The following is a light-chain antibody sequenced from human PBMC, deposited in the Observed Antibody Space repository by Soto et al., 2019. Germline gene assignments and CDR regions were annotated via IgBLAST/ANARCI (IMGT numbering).Light chain of an antibody. CDR2: GAS. J-gene: IGKJ4*01. V-gene: IGKV3-15*01. CDR3: QQFNSWLLT. CDR1: QSVSSN. Sequence: EIVMTRSPAILSVSPGERATLSCRASQSVSSNLAWYQQKAGQAPRLLIYGASTRATGVPARFSGTGSGTEFTLTISSLQSEDLTVYYCQQFNSWLLTFGGRTKVDIK.